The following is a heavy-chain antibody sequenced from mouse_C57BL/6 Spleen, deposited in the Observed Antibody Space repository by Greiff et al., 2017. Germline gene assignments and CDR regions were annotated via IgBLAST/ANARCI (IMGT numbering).Heavy chain of an antibody. J-gene: IGHJ3*01. Sequence: QVQLQQSGAELVKPGASVKLSCKASGYTFTEYTIHWVKQRSGQGLEWIGWFYPGSGSIKYNEKFKDKATLTADKSSSTVYMELSRLTSDDSAGYFGAKHEARIYDGYYPFAYWGQGTLVTVSA. CDR3: AKHEARIYDGYYPFAY. CDR2: FYPGSGSI. V-gene: IGHV1-62-2*01. D-gene: IGHD2-3*01. CDR1: GYTFTEYT.